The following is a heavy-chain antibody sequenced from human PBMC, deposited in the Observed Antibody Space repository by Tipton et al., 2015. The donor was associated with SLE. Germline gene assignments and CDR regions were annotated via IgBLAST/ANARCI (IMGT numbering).Heavy chain of an antibody. V-gene: IGHV4-61*02. CDR2: IYDSGST. CDR3: ARVWGSYFDK. J-gene: IGHJ4*02. CDR1: GGSSSSGSYY. D-gene: IGHD3-16*01. Sequence: LRLSCTVSGGSSSSGSYYWSWIRQPAGKGLEWIGRIYDSGSTSYNPSFKSRVTISVDTSKNQFSLRLSSVTAADTAVYYCARVWGSYFDKWGQGALVTVSS.